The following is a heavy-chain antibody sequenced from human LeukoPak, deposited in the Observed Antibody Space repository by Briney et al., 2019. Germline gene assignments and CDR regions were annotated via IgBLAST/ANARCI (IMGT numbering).Heavy chain of an antibody. J-gene: IGHJ4*02. D-gene: IGHD3-22*01. V-gene: IGHV3-23*01. CDR3: AKSQGYYDSSGYPGYFDY. CDR2: ISGSGAST. Sequence: PGGYLRLSCSASGFTFSSYAMSRDRQAPGKGLEWVSAISGSGASTYYADSVKGPITIYRDNSKNTLYLQMNSLRAEDTAVYYWAKSQGYYDSSGYPGYFDYWGQGTLVTVSS. CDR1: GFTFSSYA.